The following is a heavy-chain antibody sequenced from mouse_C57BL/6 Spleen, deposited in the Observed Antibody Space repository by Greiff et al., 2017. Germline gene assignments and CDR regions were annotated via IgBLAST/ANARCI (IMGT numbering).Heavy chain of an antibody. CDR1: GFTIKNTY. CDR3: ARETAQATWAY. Sequence: EVQLQESVAELVRPGASVKLSCTASGFTIKNTYMHWVKQRPEQGLEWIGRIDPANGNTKYAPKFQGKATITADTSSNTAYLQLSSLTSEDTAIYYCARETAQATWAYWGQGTLVTVSA. CDR2: IDPANGNT. D-gene: IGHD3-2*02. J-gene: IGHJ3*01. V-gene: IGHV14-3*01.